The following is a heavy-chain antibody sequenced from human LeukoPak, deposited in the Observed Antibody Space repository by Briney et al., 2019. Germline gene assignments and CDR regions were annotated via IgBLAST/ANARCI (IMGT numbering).Heavy chain of an antibody. CDR1: GGSFSGYY. Sequence: SETLSLTCAVYGGSFSGYYWSWIRQPPGKGLEWIGEINHSGSTNYNPSLKSRVTISVDTSKNQFSLKLSSVTAADTAVYYCARRGVLRYFDWLRWFDPWGQGTLVTVSS. CDR3: ARRGVLRYFDWLRWFDP. D-gene: IGHD3-9*01. J-gene: IGHJ5*02. V-gene: IGHV4-34*01. CDR2: INHSGST.